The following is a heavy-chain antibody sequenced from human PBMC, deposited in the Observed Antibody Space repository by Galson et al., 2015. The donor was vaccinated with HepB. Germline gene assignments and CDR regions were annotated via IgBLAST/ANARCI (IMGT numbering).Heavy chain of an antibody. CDR1: GFTFSSYA. CDR3: AKRKSITMIVVVSDDAFDI. CDR2: ISGSGGST. V-gene: IGHV3-23*01. J-gene: IGHJ3*02. Sequence: SLRLSCAAPGFTFSSYAMSWVRQAPGKGLEWVSAISGSGGSTYYADSVKGRFTISRDNSKNTLYLQMNSLRAEDTAVYYCAKRKSITMIVVVSDDAFDIWGQGTMVTVSS. D-gene: IGHD3-22*01.